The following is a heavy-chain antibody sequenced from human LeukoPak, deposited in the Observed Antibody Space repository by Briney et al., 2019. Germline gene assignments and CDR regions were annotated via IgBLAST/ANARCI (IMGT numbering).Heavy chain of an antibody. D-gene: IGHD3-10*01. V-gene: IGHV4-38-2*02. CDR3: ARYRGWSGASHFDY. J-gene: IGHJ4*02. Sequence: SETLSLTCSVSGYSISSGYYWGWIRQPPGKGLEWIGSIFHSGNTYYNPSLESRVTISVETSKNQFSLKPSSVTAADTAVYYCARYRGWSGASHFDYWGQGTLVTVSS. CDR2: IFHSGNT. CDR1: GYSISSGYY.